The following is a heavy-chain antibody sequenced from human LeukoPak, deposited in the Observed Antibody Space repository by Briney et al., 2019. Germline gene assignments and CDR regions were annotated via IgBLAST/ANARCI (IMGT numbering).Heavy chain of an antibody. V-gene: IGHV4-31*03. J-gene: IGHJ5*02. D-gene: IGHD4-23*01. CDR2: ISYSGST. CDR1: GGSISSGGYY. CDR3: ARETYTVITRAWLDP. Sequence: SETLSLTCTVSGGSISSGGYYWSWIRQHPGKGLEWIGYISYSGSTNYNPSLKSRVIISIDTSKNQFSLKLSSVTAADTAVYYCARETYTVITRAWLDPWGQGTLVTVSS.